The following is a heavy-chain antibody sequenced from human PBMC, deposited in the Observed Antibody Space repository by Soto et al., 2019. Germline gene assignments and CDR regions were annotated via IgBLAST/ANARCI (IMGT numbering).Heavy chain of an antibody. Sequence: QVQLVQSGGELKKPGASVKVSCKASGYTFTNYAISWVRQAPGRGLEWMGWVNTYNGNPNYAQSFQGRVTMTTDTSTGKAYLELRSLKSDDSAIYYCARDSQYSTSWQRFDSWGQGTLVTVSS. CDR1: GYTFTNYA. V-gene: IGHV1-18*01. CDR2: VNTYNGNP. CDR3: ARDSQYSTSWQRFDS. D-gene: IGHD6-13*01. J-gene: IGHJ4*02.